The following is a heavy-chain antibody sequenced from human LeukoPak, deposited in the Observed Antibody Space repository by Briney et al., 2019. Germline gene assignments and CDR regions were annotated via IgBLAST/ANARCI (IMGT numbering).Heavy chain of an antibody. CDR1: GNSVSSYH. V-gene: IGHV4-59*02. D-gene: IGHD1-26*01. CDR2: IYYSGNT. J-gene: IGHJ3*02. Sequence: SQTLSLTCTVSGNSVSSYHWSWIRQPPGKGLEWIGYIYYSGNTNYNPSLKRRVTISVDTSRNQFSLKLTSVTAADTAVYYCARDRRSGALDIWGQGTMVTVSS. CDR3: ARDRRSGALDI.